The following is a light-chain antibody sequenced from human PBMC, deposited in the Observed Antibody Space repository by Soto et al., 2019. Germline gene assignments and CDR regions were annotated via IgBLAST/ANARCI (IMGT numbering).Light chain of an antibody. J-gene: IGKJ1*01. CDR2: DAS. Sequence: EIVLTQSPATLSLSPGERATLSCRASQSVSSYLAWYQQKPGQAPRLLIYDASNRATGIPARFSGSGSGTDFTLTISRLEPEDFAVYYCQQYNYWPRTFGQGTKVDI. V-gene: IGKV3-11*01. CDR1: QSVSSY. CDR3: QQYNYWPRT.